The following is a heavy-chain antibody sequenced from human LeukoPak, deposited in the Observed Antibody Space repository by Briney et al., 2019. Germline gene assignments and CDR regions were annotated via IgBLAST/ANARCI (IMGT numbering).Heavy chain of an antibody. Sequence: GGSLRLSCAASGFTFSSYSMNWVRQAPGKGLEWVSSISSSSSYIYYADSVKGRFTISRDNAKNSLYLQMNSLRAEDTAVYYCARPIYGFWSGYGGPDAFDIWGQGTMVTVSS. D-gene: IGHD3-3*01. CDR2: ISSSSSYI. V-gene: IGHV3-21*01. J-gene: IGHJ3*02. CDR1: GFTFSSYS. CDR3: ARPIYGFWSGYGGPDAFDI.